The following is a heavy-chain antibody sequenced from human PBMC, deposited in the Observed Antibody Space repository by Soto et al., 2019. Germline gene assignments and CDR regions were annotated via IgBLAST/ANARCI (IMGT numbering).Heavy chain of an antibody. CDR1: GFTFSSYS. V-gene: IGHV3-48*02. J-gene: IGHJ4*02. Sequence: EVQLVESGGGLVQPGGSLRLSCAASGFTFSSYSMNWVRQAPGKGLEWVSYSSSSSSTIYYADSVEGRFTISRDNAKNSLYLQMNSLRDEDTAVYYCARELIVATIGEDLDYWGQGTLVTVSS. D-gene: IGHD5-12*01. CDR3: ARELIVATIGEDLDY. CDR2: SSSSSSTI.